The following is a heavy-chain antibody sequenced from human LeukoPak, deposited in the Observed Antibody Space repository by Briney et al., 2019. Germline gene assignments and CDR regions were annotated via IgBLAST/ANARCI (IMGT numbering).Heavy chain of an antibody. CDR1: GLSISTSW. J-gene: IGHJ4*02. D-gene: IGHD6-19*01. CDR3: AKDGSSGWVYFDY. V-gene: IGHV3-7*03. Sequence: GGSLRLSCVASGLSISTSWMSWVRQSPGKGLEWLASIKKDGSEKYYVDSVRGRFTISRDNGENSVFLEMNSLRAEDMALYYCAKDGSSGWVYFDYWGQGTLVTVSS. CDR2: IKKDGSEK.